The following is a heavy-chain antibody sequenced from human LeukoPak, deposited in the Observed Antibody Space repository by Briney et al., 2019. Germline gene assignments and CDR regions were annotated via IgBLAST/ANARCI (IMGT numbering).Heavy chain of an antibody. CDR1: GGTFSSYA. D-gene: IGHD2-2*01. V-gene: IGHV1-69*13. CDR2: IIPIFGTA. CDR3: ARERIVVVPAAAIPDYYYYYGMDV. Sequence: GASVKVSCKASGGTFSSYAISWVRQAPGQGLEWMGGIIPIFGTANYAQKFQGRVTITADESTSTAYMELRSLRSDDTAVYYCARERIVVVPAAAIPDYYYYYGMDVWGQGTTVTVSS. J-gene: IGHJ6*02.